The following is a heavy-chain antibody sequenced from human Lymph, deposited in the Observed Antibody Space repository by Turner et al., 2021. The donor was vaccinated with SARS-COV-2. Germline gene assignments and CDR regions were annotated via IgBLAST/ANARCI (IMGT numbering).Heavy chain of an antibody. CDR1: GGSISSSSHY. CDR3: ARLVRRAEYYFDY. V-gene: IGHV4-39*01. D-gene: IGHD3-10*01. Sequence: QLQLQESGPGLVKPSETLSLTCTGSGGSISSSSHYWGWIRQPPGRGLEWIGHIYYSGSNYYNPSLKSRVTLSVDTSKNQFSLKLSSVTAADTAVYYCARLVRRAEYYFDYWGQGTLVTVSS. CDR2: IYYSGSN. J-gene: IGHJ4*02.